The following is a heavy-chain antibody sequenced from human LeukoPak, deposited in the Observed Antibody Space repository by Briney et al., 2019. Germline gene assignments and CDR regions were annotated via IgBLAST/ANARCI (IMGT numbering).Heavy chain of an antibody. J-gene: IGHJ4*02. CDR2: ISYDGSNK. V-gene: IGHV3-30*03. CDR1: GFTLNSFG. Sequence: GGSLRLSGAASGFTLNSFGRHWVARAPGKGLEGLAVISYDGSNKYSADSVRGRFTISRDNSKNTLYLQMNSLRPENTAVYYCATDHGFHYGAYFDYWGQGTLVTVSS. D-gene: IGHD4-17*01. CDR3: ATDHGFHYGAYFDY.